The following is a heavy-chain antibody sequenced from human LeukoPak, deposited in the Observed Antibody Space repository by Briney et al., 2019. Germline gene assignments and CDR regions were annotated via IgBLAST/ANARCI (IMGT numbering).Heavy chain of an antibody. CDR2: IYSSGST. V-gene: IGHV3-66*01. Sequence: PGRSLRLSCAASGFTVSSNYMSWVRQAPGKGLEWVSVIYSSGSTYYADSVKGRFTISRDSSKNTLSLQMNSLRAEDTAVYYCASDYGDKGSYLDYWGQGTLVTVSS. CDR1: GFTVSSNY. CDR3: ASDYGDKGSYLDY. J-gene: IGHJ4*02. D-gene: IGHD4-23*01.